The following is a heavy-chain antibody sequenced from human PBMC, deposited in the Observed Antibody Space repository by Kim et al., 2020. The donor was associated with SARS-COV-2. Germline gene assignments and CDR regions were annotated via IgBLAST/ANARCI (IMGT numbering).Heavy chain of an antibody. D-gene: IGHD3-22*01. CDR3: ARVFRKWLLYFDL. Sequence: SETLSLTCTVSGGSISSSSYYWGWIRQPPGKGLEWIGSIYYSGSTYYNPSLKSRVTISIDTSKNQFSLKLSSVTAADTAVYYFARVFRKWLLYFDLWGR. V-gene: IGHV4-39*01. CDR2: IYYSGST. CDR1: GGSISSSSYY. J-gene: IGHJ2*01.